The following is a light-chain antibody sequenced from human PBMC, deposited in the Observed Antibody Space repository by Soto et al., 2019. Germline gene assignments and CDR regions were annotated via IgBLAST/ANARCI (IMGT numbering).Light chain of an antibody. CDR2: AAS. V-gene: IGKV1-39*01. J-gene: IGKJ1*01. Sequence: DINMTPSPSSLSASVGETITITCRATQSISSSLNWFQHSPGQPPKLLLFAASSLHAGVPPRFSGSGSGTSFSLTIRSLQPEDFATYYCQQSYSSPWTFGQGTKVDIK. CDR1: QSISSS. CDR3: QQSYSSPWT.